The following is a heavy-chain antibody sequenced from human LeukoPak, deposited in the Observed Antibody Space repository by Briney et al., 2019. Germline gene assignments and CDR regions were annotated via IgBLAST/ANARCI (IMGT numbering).Heavy chain of an antibody. Sequence: GGSLRLSCAASGFTFSTYGMHWVRQAPGKGLEWVAVISYDGSNKNYADSVKGRFTISRDNSKNTLYLQMNSLTADDTAVYYCAKELGDSGLQNWGQGTLVTVSS. CDR1: GFTFSTYG. CDR2: ISYDGSNK. CDR3: AKELGDSGLQN. V-gene: IGHV3-30*18. D-gene: IGHD3-16*01. J-gene: IGHJ4*02.